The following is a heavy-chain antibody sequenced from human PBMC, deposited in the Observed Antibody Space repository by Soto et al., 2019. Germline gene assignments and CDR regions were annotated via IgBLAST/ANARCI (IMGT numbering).Heavy chain of an antibody. V-gene: IGHV1-2*04. Sequence: ASAKVSCKAYGYTFTGYYMHWVRQAPGQGLEWMGWINPNSGGTNYAQKFQGWVTMTRDTSISTAYMELSRLRSDDTAVYYCARGSGPYSSSFFFAFRYCFDPLGQGTLVTVSS. J-gene: IGHJ5*02. CDR3: ARGSGPYSSSFFFAFRYCFDP. CDR1: GYTFTGYY. CDR2: INPNSGGT. D-gene: IGHD6-6*01.